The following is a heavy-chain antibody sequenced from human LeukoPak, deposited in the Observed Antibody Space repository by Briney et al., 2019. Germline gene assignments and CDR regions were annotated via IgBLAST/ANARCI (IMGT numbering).Heavy chain of an antibody. J-gene: IGHJ4*02. CDR3: ARAVPGIAAAGMDFDY. Sequence: ASVKVSCKASGYTFTSYDINWVRQATGQGLEWMGWMNPNSGNTGYAQKFQGRVTMTRDTSTSTVYMELSSLRSEDTAVYYCARAVPGIAAAGMDFDYWGQGTQVTVSS. CDR1: GYTFTSYD. V-gene: IGHV1-8*01. D-gene: IGHD6-13*01. CDR2: MNPNSGNT.